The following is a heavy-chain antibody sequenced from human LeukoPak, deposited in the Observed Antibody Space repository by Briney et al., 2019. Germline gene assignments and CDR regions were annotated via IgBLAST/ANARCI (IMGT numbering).Heavy chain of an antibody. CDR2: VFPLDSDT. D-gene: IGHD5-24*01. V-gene: IGHV5-51*01. Sequence: HGESLNISCKGSGYNFPTYWIGWVRQMPGRGLEWMGQVFPLDSDTTYSPTFQGQVTISADTSTSTAHLQWSSLKASDTAIYYCTAFNRDDYRNFDSWGQGTLVTVSS. CDR3: TAFNRDDYRNFDS. CDR1: GYNFPTYW. J-gene: IGHJ4*02.